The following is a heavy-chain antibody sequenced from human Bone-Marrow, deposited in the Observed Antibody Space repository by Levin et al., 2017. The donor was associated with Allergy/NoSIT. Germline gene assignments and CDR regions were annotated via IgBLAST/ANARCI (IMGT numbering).Heavy chain of an antibody. V-gene: IGHV4-59*01. CDR2: ISYSGST. CDR3: AREAYGGSFDY. Sequence: SQTLSLTCTVSSDSIRGYYWTWIRQPPGKGLEWVAYISYSGSTNYNPSLKSRVTISVDTSKNQFSLKLSSVTAADTAVYYCAREAYGGSFDYWGQGTLVTVSS. CDR1: SDSIRGYY. D-gene: IGHD4-23*01. J-gene: IGHJ4*02.